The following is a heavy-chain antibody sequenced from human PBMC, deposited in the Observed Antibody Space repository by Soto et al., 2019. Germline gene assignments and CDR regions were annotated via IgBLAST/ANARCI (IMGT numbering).Heavy chain of an antibody. CDR3: AKDINYYGPGNDALDI. CDR2: ISYDGSNK. CDR1: GFTFSSYG. D-gene: IGHD3-10*01. Sequence: QVQLVESGGGVVQPGRSLRLSCAASGFTFSSYGMHWVRQAPGKGLEWVAVISYDGSNKYYADSVKVRFTISRDNSKNTLYLQMNSLRAEDTAVYYCAKDINYYGPGNDALDIWGQGTMVTVSS. V-gene: IGHV3-30*18. J-gene: IGHJ3*02.